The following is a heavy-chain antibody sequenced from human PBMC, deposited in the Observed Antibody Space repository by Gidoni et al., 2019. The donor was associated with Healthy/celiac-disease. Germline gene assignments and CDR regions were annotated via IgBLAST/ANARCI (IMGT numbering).Heavy chain of an antibody. Sequence: QLQLQESGAGLVKPSETLSLTCTVSGGSISSSSYYWGWIRQPPGKGLEWIGSIYYSACTYYNPSIKSRVTISVDTYKNQFSLRPSAVTAADTAVYYCARLSRASREYWGQGTLVTVSS. D-gene: IGHD2-21*01. CDR2: IYYSACT. CDR1: GGSISSSSYY. J-gene: IGHJ4*02. V-gene: IGHV4-39*01. CDR3: ARLSRASREY.